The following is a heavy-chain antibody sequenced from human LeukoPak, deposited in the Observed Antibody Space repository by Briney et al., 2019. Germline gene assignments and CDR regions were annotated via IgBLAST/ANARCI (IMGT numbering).Heavy chain of an antibody. CDR2: ITGSGGST. J-gene: IGHJ3*02. V-gene: IGHV3-23*01. CDR1: GVTFSSYA. D-gene: IGHD4-23*01. CDR3: AKSYGGNVVDPFDI. Sequence: GGSLRLSCAASGVTFSSYARTWVRQAPGKGLEWVSIITGSGGSTHYADSVKGRFTISRDNSKNTLYLQMNSLRVEDTAVYYCAKSYGGNVVDPFDIWGQGTMATVSS.